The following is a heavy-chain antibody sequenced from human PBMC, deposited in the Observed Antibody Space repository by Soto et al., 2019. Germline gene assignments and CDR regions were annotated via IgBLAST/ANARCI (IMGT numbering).Heavy chain of an antibody. Sequence: QVQLVESGGGVVQPGRSLRLSCAASGFIFNEYGMHWVRQAPGKGLEWVAVIWYDGSNKYYADSVKGRFTFSRDNSKNTMSLQMNRLRVEDTVVYYCAEWGCSGSNCNLHQTSFDLWGQGTLVTVSS. CDR2: IWYDGSNK. CDR1: GFIFNEYG. CDR3: AEWGCSGSNCNLHQTSFDL. J-gene: IGHJ4*02. V-gene: IGHV3-33*03. D-gene: IGHD2-15*01.